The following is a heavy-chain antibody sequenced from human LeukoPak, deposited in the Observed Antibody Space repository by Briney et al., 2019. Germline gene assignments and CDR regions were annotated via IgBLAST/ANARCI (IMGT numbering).Heavy chain of an antibody. J-gene: IGHJ4*02. Sequence: SETLSLTCTVSGGSISNYYWSWIRQPPGKGLEWTGHIYYSGATKYNPSLKSRITISVDTSKNQFSLMLSSVTAADTAVYYCARFSITVVRGGKYYFDYWGQGTLVTVSS. CDR3: ARFSITVVRGGKYYFDY. CDR2: IYYSGAT. CDR1: GGSISNYY. V-gene: IGHV4-59*08. D-gene: IGHD3-10*01.